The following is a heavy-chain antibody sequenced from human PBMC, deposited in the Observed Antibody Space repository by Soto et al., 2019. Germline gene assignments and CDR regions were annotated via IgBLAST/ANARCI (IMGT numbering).Heavy chain of an antibody. D-gene: IGHD2-2*01. Sequence: ASVKVSCKASGYTFTSYGISWVRQAPGQGLEWMGWISAYNGNTNYAQKLQGRVTMTTDTSTSTAYMELRSLRSDDTAVYYCARVGRYCSSTSCSYYYYYGMDVWGQGTTVTVSS. J-gene: IGHJ6*02. CDR1: GYTFTSYG. CDR2: ISAYNGNT. CDR3: ARVGRYCSSTSCSYYYYYGMDV. V-gene: IGHV1-18*04.